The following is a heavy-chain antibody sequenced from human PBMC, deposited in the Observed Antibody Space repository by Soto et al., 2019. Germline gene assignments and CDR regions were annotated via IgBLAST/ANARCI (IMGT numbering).Heavy chain of an antibody. J-gene: IGHJ4*02. CDR3: ARADSSMLTGLYSFDS. CDR2: IYYSGST. Sequence: QVQLQESGPGLVKPSQTLSLTCTVSGGSISSGGYYWSWIRQHPGKGLEWIGYIYYSGSTYYNPSLKSRGTILXXTXKXLFSLKLSSVTAADTAVYYCARADSSMLTGLYSFDSWGQGTLVTVSS. D-gene: IGHD3-9*01. V-gene: IGHV4-31*03. CDR1: GGSISSGGYY.